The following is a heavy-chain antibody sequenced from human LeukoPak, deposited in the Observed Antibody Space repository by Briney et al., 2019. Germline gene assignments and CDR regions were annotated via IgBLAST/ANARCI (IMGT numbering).Heavy chain of an antibody. D-gene: IGHD3-10*01. Sequence: PGGSLRLSCAASGFTFSNYAMSWVRQAPGKGLKWVSTMSGSSGSTYYADSVKGRFTISRDKSKNTLYLQMNSLRVEDTAAYYCAKDQLTMVRGVIGYWGQGTLVTVSS. CDR1: GFTFSNYA. CDR2: MSGSSGST. V-gene: IGHV3-23*01. J-gene: IGHJ4*02. CDR3: AKDQLTMVRGVIGY.